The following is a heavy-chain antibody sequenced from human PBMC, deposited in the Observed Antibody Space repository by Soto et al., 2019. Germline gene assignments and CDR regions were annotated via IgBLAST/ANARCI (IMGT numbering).Heavy chain of an antibody. Sequence: EVQLLESGGGLVQPGGSLRLSCAASGFTFSSYAMSWVRQAPGKGLEWVSAISGSGGSTYYADSVKGRFTISRDNPKNSPCLQINSLRTEDTAVYYSAKGGGIVGPQAAFDIWGQGTMVTVSS. CDR3: AKGGGIVGPQAAFDI. V-gene: IGHV3-23*01. CDR1: GFTFSSYA. CDR2: ISGSGGST. D-gene: IGHD1-26*01. J-gene: IGHJ3*02.